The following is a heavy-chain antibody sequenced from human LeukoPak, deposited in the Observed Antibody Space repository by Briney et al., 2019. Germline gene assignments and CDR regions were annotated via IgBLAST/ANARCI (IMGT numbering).Heavy chain of an antibody. CDR1: GGSFSGYY. V-gene: IGHV4-34*01. Sequence: SETLSLTCAVYGGSFSGYYWSWIRQPPGKGLEWIGEINHSGSTNYNPSLKSRVTISVDTSKNQFSPKLSSVTAADTAVYYCASGSHYYGMDVWGQGTTVTVSS. CDR3: ASGSHYYGMDV. J-gene: IGHJ6*02. CDR2: INHSGST.